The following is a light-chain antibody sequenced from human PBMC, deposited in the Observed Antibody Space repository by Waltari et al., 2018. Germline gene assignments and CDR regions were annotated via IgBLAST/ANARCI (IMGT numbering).Light chain of an antibody. CDR3: AVWDDSLNGWV. J-gene: IGLJ3*02. Sequence: QSVLTQSPSASGTPGQRATISCSGSDPNIGNNMVHWYQQFPGTAPKLLIHRDDPPPSGVPDRFSGSKSGTSASLGISGLQSEDEAIYFCAVWDDSLNGWVFGGGTKVTVL. CDR1: DPNIGNNM. V-gene: IGLV1-44*01. CDR2: RDD.